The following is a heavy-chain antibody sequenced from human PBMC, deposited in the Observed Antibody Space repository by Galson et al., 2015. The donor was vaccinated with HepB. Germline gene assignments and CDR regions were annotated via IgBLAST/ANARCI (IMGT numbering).Heavy chain of an antibody. CDR2: INPNSGGT. V-gene: IGHV1-2*06. CDR3: ARDYYGSGGFDY. D-gene: IGHD3-10*01. CDR1: GYTFTGYY. J-gene: IGHJ4*02. Sequence: SVKVSCKASGYTFTGYYMHWVRQAPGQGLEWMGRINPNSGGTNYAQKFQGRVTMTRDTSISTAYMELSRLRSDDTAVYYCARDYYGSGGFDYWGQGTLVTVSS.